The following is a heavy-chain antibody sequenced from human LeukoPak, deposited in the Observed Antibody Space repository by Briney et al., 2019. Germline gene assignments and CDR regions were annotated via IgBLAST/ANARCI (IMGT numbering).Heavy chain of an antibody. J-gene: IGHJ5*02. V-gene: IGHV4-31*03. CDR3: ARDRRFLEWLQSPQPLFDP. D-gene: IGHD3-3*01. CDR2: IYYSGSS. CDR1: GGSISSGGYY. Sequence: SETLSLTCTVSGGSISSGGYYWSWIRQHPGKGLEWIGYIYYSGSSYYNPSLKSRVTISVDTSKNQFSLKLGSVTAADTAVYYCARDRRFLEWLQSPQPLFDPWGQGTLVTVSS.